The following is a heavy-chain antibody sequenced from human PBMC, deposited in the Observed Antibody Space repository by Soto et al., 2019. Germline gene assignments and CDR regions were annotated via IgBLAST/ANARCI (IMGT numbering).Heavy chain of an antibody. Sequence: GASVKVSCKASGDVFRSYGIHWVRQAPGQGLEWLGWFNPKTGGPNYAPKFQGRVTMTRDTSLSTTYMELTSLTSDDTAVYYCAREHAGFGDYWGPGTLVTVSS. CDR1: GDVFRSYG. CDR3: AREHAGFGDY. CDR2: FNPKTGGP. D-gene: IGHD3-16*01. V-gene: IGHV1-2*02. J-gene: IGHJ4*02.